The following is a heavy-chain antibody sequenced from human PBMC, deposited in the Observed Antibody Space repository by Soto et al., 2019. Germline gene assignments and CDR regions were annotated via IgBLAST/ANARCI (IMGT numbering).Heavy chain of an antibody. CDR1: GASISSGNW. D-gene: IGHD3-16*01. J-gene: IGHJ4*01. V-gene: IGHV4-4*02. CDR2: IYHSGST. Sequence: VQLQESGPGLVRPSGTLSLTCAVSGASISSGNWWSWVRQSPGKGLEWIGEIYHSGSTNHNPSLKSRVIISVDKSRKQFSLKLSSVNAADTAVYLCASHRGNTFGPYDDWGQGTQVTVSS. CDR3: ASHRGNTFGPYDD.